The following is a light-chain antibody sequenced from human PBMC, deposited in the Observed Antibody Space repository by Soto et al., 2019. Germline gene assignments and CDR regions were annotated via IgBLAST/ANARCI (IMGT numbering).Light chain of an antibody. CDR3: QQRSNWLIT. J-gene: IGKJ5*01. CDR2: DAS. Sequence: DIVLTQSPGTLSLSPGERATLSCRSSQSVSSNHVAWYQQKPCQAHRLLIYDASNRATGIPARFSGSGSGTDFTLTISSLEPEDFAVYYCQQRSNWLITFGQGTRLEIK. CDR1: QSVSSN. V-gene: IGKV3-11*01.